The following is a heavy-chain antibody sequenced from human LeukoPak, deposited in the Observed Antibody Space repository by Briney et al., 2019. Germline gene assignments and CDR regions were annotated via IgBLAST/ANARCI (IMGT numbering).Heavy chain of an antibody. CDR1: GGSISGYY. CDR2: IYSSGSI. Sequence: SETLSLTCSVSGGSISGYYWSWIRQPAGKGLEWIGRIYSSGSINYNPSLKSRVTMSVDTSKNQFSLKLSSVTAADAAVYYCARESLVASNYYMDVWGRGATVIVSS. V-gene: IGHV4-4*07. CDR3: ARESLVASNYYMDV. J-gene: IGHJ6*03. D-gene: IGHD3-9*01.